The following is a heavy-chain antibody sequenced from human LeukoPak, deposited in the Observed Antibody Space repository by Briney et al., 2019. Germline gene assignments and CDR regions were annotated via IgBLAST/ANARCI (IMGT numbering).Heavy chain of an antibody. CDR2: IYSGGST. J-gene: IGHJ4*02. CDR1: GFIVSSSH. D-gene: IGHD6-19*01. CDR3: ARGPQWLGPDY. V-gene: IGHV3-53*05. Sequence: GGSLRLSCACSGFIVSSSHMSWARQAPGKGLEWVSIIYSGGSTYYADSVKGRFTISRDNSKNTLYLQMNSLRGEDTAVYYCARGPQWLGPDYWGQGTLVTVSS.